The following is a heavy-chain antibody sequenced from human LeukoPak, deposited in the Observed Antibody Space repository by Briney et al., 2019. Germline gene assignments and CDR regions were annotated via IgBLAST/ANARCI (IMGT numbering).Heavy chain of an antibody. Sequence: PSETLSLTCSVFGGSIGSSFWNWIRLSPGKGLEWIGYTSYNGRTNYSPSLKSRVIISIDTSKNQLSLNLTSVTAADTALYYCVRDRSGTYYSFDVWGQGTMVSVSA. CDR2: TSYNGRT. J-gene: IGHJ3*01. CDR1: GGSIGSSF. CDR3: VRDRSGTYYSFDV. V-gene: IGHV4-59*13. D-gene: IGHD1-26*01.